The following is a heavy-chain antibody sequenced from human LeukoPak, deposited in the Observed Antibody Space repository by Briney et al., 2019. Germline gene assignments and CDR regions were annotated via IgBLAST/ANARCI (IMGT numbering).Heavy chain of an antibody. CDR3: ARENYDILTGFHYFDY. J-gene: IGHJ4*02. Sequence: PSETLSLTCAVSGGSISSGGYSWSWIRQPPGKGLEWIGYIYHSGSTYYNPSLKSRVTISVDRSKNQFSLKLSSVTAADTAVYYCARENYDILTGFHYFDYWGQGTLVTVSS. D-gene: IGHD3-9*01. CDR2: IYHSGST. V-gene: IGHV4-30-2*01. CDR1: GGSISSGGYS.